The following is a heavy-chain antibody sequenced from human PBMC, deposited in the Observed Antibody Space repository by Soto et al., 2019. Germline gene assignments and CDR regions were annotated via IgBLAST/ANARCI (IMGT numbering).Heavy chain of an antibody. CDR2: ISDDGSKE. V-gene: IGHV3-30*03. CDR3: XXXXXXXXXXEGXXX. J-gene: IGHJ4*02. CDR1: GFPFSSYG. Sequence: QVQLVESGGGVVQPGRSLRLSCAASGFPFSSYGMHWVRQVPGKGLEWAAVISDDGSKEWYADSVKGRFTISRDNSKNTLSLXMHGLRAEXXXXXXXXXXXXXXXXXEGXXXWGQGTLVTVX.